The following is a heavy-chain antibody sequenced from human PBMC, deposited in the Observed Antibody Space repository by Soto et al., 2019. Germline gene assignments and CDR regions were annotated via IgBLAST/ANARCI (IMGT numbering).Heavy chain of an antibody. CDR3: ASAGVDY. D-gene: IGHD3-10*01. J-gene: IGHJ4*02. Sequence: EVQLVESGGGLVQPGGSLRLSCAVSGFTFANHWMHWVRQAPGKGLEWVSRMNSDGSTTDYADSVKGRFTVSRDNAKNNLYLQMNSVIAEYTAVYYCASAGVDYWGPGTLVTVSS. V-gene: IGHV3-74*01. CDR2: MNSDGSTT. CDR1: GFTFANHW.